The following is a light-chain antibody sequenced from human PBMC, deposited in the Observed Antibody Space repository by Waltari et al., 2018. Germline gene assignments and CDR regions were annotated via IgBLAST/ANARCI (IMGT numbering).Light chain of an antibody. CDR3: SSYTSRSIVI. V-gene: IGLV2-14*01. J-gene: IGLJ2*01. CDR1: SNDVGGYNY. CDR2: EVS. Sequence: QSALTQPASVSGSPGQSITFSCTGTSNDVGGYNYVPWYQHPPGKAPKLMIYEVSNRPSGVSNRFSGSKSGNTASLMISGLQAEDEADYYCSSYTSRSIVIFGGGTKLTVL.